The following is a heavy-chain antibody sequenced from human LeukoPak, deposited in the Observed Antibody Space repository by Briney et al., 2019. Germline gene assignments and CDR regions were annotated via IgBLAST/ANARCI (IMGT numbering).Heavy chain of an antibody. D-gene: IGHD3-10*01. CDR2: ISGSGGST. CDR1: GFTFSSYA. Sequence: GGSLRLPCAASGFTFSSYAMSWVRQAPGKGLEWVSAISGSGGSTYYADSVKGRFTISRDNSKNTLYLQMNSLRAEDTAVYYCAKDGTMVRGAREFDPWGQGTLVTVSS. CDR3: AKDGTMVRGAREFDP. J-gene: IGHJ5*02. V-gene: IGHV3-23*01.